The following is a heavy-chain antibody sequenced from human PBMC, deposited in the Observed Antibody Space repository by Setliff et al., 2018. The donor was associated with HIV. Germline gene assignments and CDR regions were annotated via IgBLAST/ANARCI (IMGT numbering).Heavy chain of an antibody. Sequence: PSVKVSCKASGYTFTTYYMHWVRQAPGQGLEWMGIINPSGGSTSYAQNFQGRVTMTRDTSTSTVYMELSSLTSEDTAMYYCAKGYSLQTDDAFDFWGQGTLVTVSS. V-gene: IGHV1-46*01. CDR2: INPSGGST. CDR3: AKGYSLQTDDAFDF. CDR1: GYTFTTYY. D-gene: IGHD1-26*01. J-gene: IGHJ3*01.